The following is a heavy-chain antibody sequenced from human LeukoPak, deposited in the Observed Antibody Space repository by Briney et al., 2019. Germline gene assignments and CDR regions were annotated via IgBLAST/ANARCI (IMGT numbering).Heavy chain of an antibody. CDR2: ISPNGGGT. CDR3: ASSNRYYYYGMDV. J-gene: IGHJ6*02. V-gene: IGHV1-2*02. Sequence: ASVKVSFKASGYTFTGYYIYLVRQAPGQGLEWMAWISPNGGGTSYARKFQGRVTMTRDTSITTAFMELSRLGSDDTAMYYCASSNRYYYYGMDVWGQGTTVTVSS. D-gene: IGHD1-14*01. CDR1: GYTFTGYY.